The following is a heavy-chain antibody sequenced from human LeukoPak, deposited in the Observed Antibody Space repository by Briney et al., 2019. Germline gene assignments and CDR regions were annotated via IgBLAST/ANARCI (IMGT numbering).Heavy chain of an antibody. CDR3: ASSRYYSDSGGYPWSYYFDY. Sequence: SETLSLTCVVYGGSSSAYYWSWLRQPPEKGLEWIGEINNSGSTNYNPSLKSRVTISVDTSKNQFSLKLTSVTAADTAVYYCASSRYYSDSGGYPWSYYFDYWGRGPLVTVSS. J-gene: IGHJ4*02. CDR1: GGSSSAYY. CDR2: INNSGST. D-gene: IGHD3-22*01. V-gene: IGHV4-34*01.